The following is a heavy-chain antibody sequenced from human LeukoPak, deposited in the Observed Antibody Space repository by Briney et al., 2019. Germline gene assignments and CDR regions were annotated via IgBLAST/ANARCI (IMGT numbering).Heavy chain of an antibody. D-gene: IGHD2-2*01. CDR1: GYTFTSYD. CDR2: MNPNSGNT. J-gene: IGHJ4*02. V-gene: IGHV1-8*01. CDR3: ARGRDIVVVPAATTDY. Sequence: ASVKVSCKASGYTFTSYDIKWVRQATGQGLEWMGWMNPNSGNTGYAQKCQGRVTMTRNTSISTAYMELSSLRSEDTAVYYCARGRDIVVVPAATTDYWGQGTLVTVSS.